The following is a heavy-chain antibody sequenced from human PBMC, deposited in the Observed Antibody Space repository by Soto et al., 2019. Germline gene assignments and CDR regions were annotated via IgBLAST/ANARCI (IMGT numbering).Heavy chain of an antibody. CDR1: GFTFSSYS. Sequence: GGSLRLSCAASGFTFSSYSMNWVRQAPGKGLEWVSSISSSSSYIYYADSVKGRFTISRDNAKNSLYQQMNSLRAEATAVYYCARERYYYDSSGYYPAPFDYWGQGTLVTVSS. D-gene: IGHD3-22*01. CDR2: ISSSSSYI. J-gene: IGHJ4*02. CDR3: ARERYYYDSSGYYPAPFDY. V-gene: IGHV3-21*01.